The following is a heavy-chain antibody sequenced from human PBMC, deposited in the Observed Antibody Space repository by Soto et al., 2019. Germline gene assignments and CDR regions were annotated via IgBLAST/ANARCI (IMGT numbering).Heavy chain of an antibody. CDR1: GGSLSNYG. Sequence: QVQLVQSGAEVKKPGSSVKVSCKASGGSLSNYGISWVRQAPGQGLEWMGGIIPVFGTANYAQKFQGRVTITADESTNIVYMAVTSLRSEDTAVDYCARGDATKIVVTTYYAMDVWGQGTTVTVSS. CDR2: IIPVFGTA. V-gene: IGHV1-69*12. J-gene: IGHJ6*02. D-gene: IGHD4-17*01. CDR3: ARGDATKIVVTTYYAMDV.